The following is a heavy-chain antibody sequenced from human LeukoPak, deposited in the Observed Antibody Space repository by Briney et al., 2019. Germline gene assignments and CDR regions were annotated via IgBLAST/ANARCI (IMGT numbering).Heavy chain of an antibody. Sequence: GGSLRLSCAASGFSFSSFGIHWVRQAPGKGLEWVAIVWYDGSNKHYADSVKGRFTISRDNSKNTLYLQMNSLRAEDTAVYYCARDVVAATQTFSYGMDVWGQGTTVTVSS. CDR1: GFSFSSFG. CDR3: ARDVVAATQTFSYGMDV. D-gene: IGHD2-15*01. CDR2: VWYDGSNK. V-gene: IGHV3-33*01. J-gene: IGHJ6*02.